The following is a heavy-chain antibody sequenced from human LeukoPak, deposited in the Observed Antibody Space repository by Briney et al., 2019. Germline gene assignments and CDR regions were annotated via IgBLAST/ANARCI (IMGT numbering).Heavy chain of an antibody. CDR1: GFTVSSNY. CDR3: ARPRGSSGYLDAFDI. J-gene: IGHJ3*02. V-gene: IGHV3-53*01. CDR2: IYSGGST. Sequence: PGGSLRPSCAASGFTVSSNYMSCVRQAPGKGLEWVSVIYSGGSTYYADSVKGRFTISRDNSKNTLYLQMNSLRAEDTAVYYCARPRGSSGYLDAFDIWGQGTMVTVSS. D-gene: IGHD3-22*01.